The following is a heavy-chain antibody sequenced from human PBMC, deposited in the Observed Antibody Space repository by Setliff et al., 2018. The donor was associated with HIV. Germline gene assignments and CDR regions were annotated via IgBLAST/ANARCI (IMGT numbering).Heavy chain of an antibody. CDR1: GYTSTNYA. J-gene: IGHJ6*02. D-gene: IGHD3-22*01. CDR3: ARGDAIVIGSVYDMDV. V-gene: IGHV1-3*01. CDR2: IIADNGDT. Sequence: ASVKVSCKTSGYTSTNYALNWVRQAPGQRLEWMGWIIADNGDTKYSQKFEGRVTITRDTSASTAYMELSSLRAEDTSVYYCARGDAIVIGSVYDMDVWGQGTPVTVSS.